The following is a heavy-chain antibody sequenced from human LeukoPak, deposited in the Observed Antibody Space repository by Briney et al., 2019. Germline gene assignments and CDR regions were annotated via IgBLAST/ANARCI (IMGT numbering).Heavy chain of an antibody. J-gene: IGHJ4*02. CDR1: GFTVSSDY. CDR3: AKGAATSACRGCKNHFDY. CDR2: IYSGGTT. Sequence: GGSLRLSCAASGFTVSSDYMNWVRQAPGKGLEWVSVIYSGGTTYYADSVKGRFTISRDNSKNTLYLQMNSLRAEDTAVYYCAKGAATSACRGCKNHFDYWGQGTLVTVSS. D-gene: IGHD1-26*01. V-gene: IGHV3-66*01.